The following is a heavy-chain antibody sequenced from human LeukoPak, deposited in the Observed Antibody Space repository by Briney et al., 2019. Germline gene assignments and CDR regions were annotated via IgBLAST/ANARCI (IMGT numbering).Heavy chain of an antibody. CDR2: ISGSSSYI. D-gene: IGHD3-10*01. CDR1: GFTFSSYS. J-gene: IGHJ4*02. V-gene: IGHV3-21*01. Sequence: GGSLRLSCAASGFTFSSYSMNWVRQAPGKGLEWVSSISGSSSYIYYADSVKGRFTISRHNAKNSLYLQMNSLRAEDTAVYYCARDPNDLWFGESRLDYWGQGTLVTVSS. CDR3: ARDPNDLWFGESRLDY.